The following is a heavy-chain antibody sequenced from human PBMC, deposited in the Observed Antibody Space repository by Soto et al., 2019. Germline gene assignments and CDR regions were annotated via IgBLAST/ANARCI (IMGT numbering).Heavy chain of an antibody. V-gene: IGHV4-34*01. CDR1: VGSFSGYY. CDR3: ARRVSPAATDGYYYGMDL. D-gene: IGHD2-2*01. Sequence: QVQLQQWGAGLLKPSETLSLTCAVYVGSFSGYYWTWIRQPPGKGLEWIGEINHSGSTKYNPALKSRVTISVDTSKNQFSLKVRSVTAADTAVNYCARRVSPAATDGYYYGMDLWGQGTTVTVSS. J-gene: IGHJ6*02. CDR2: INHSGST.